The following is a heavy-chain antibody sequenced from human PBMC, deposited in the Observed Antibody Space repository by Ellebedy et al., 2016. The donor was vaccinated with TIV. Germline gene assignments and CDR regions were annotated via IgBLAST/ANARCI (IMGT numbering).Heavy chain of an antibody. CDR2: ISSSGSTI. D-gene: IGHD1-26*01. CDR1: GFTFSDYY. CDR3: ARGESGVYYYYGMDV. J-gene: IGHJ6*02. V-gene: IGHV3-11*01. Sequence: GESLKISXAASGFTFSDYYMSWIRQAPGKGLEWVSYISSSGSTIYYADSVKGRFTISRDNAKNSLYLQMNSLRAEDTAVYYCARGESGVYYYYGMDVWGQGTTVTVSS.